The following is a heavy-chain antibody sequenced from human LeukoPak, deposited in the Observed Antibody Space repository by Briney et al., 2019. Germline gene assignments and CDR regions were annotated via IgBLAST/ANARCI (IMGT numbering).Heavy chain of an antibody. CDR1: GYTFTSYY. J-gene: IGHJ4*02. CDR2: INPSGGST. CDR3: ARGPDRDFNCGGDCGVIDY. V-gene: IGHV1-46*01. Sequence: GASVKVSCKASGYTFTSYYRHWVRQAPGQGLEWMGIINPSGGSTSYAQKFQGRVTMTRDTSTSTVYMELSSLRSEGTAVYYCARGPDRDFNCGGDCGVIDYWGQGTLVTVSS. D-gene: IGHD2-21*02.